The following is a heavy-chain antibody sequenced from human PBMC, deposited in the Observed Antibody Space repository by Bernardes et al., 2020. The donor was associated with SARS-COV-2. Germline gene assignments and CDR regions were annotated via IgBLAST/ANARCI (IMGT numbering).Heavy chain of an antibody. CDR3: ARHSSSLGYFDL. CDR2: TRNKANSYTT. CDR1: GFTFSDHY. J-gene: IGHJ2*01. V-gene: IGHV3-72*01. Sequence: GGSLRLSCAASGFTFSDHYMDWVRQAPGKGLEWVGRTRNKANSYTTEYAASVKGRFTISRDDSKNSLYLQMNSLKTEDTAVYYCARHSSSLGYFDLWGRGTLVTVSS. D-gene: IGHD6-6*01.